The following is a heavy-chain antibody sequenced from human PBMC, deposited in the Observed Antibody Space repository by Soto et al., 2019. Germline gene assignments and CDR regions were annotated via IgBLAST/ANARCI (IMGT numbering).Heavy chain of an antibody. CDR3: ARGVPLVWVGANFDY. J-gene: IGHJ4*02. D-gene: IGHD1-26*01. Sequence: QVQLVESGGGVVQPGRSLRLSCAASGFTFSSYGMHWVRQAPGKGLEWVAVIWYDGSNKYYADSVKGRFTISRDNSKNTLYLQMNSLRAEDTAVYYCARGVPLVWVGANFDYWGQGTLVTVSS. V-gene: IGHV3-33*01. CDR1: GFTFSSYG. CDR2: IWYDGSNK.